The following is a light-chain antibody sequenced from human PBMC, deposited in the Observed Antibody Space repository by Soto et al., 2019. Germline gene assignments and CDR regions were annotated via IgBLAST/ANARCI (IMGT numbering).Light chain of an antibody. CDR2: GAS. Sequence: TALTKASSTLSMSPAKRATLSCRTSQSVSNNYLAWYQQKPGQAPRLLIYGASSRATGIPDRFSGSGSGTDFTLSISRLEPEDFAVYYCQQYSSLWTFGQGTKVDIK. J-gene: IGKJ1*01. V-gene: IGKV3-20*01. CDR3: QQYSSLWT. CDR1: QSVSNNY.